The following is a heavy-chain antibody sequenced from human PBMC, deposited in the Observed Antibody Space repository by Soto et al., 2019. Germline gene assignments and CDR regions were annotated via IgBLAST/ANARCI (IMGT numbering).Heavy chain of an antibody. CDR1: GGSISSYY. CDR3: ARDNGYSYGYNLDH. Sequence: SETLSLTCTVSGGSISSYYWSWIQQPPGKGLEWIGYIYYSGSTNYNPSLKSRVTISVDTSKNQFSLKLTSVTPADTAVYYCARDNGYSYGYNLDHWGQGTLVTVSS. V-gene: IGHV4-59*01. J-gene: IGHJ4*02. D-gene: IGHD5-18*01. CDR2: IYYSGST.